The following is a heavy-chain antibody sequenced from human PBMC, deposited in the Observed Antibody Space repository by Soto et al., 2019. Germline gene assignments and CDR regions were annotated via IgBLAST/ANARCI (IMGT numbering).Heavy chain of an antibody. J-gene: IGHJ6*02. D-gene: IGHD2-15*01. CDR2: IYYSGST. V-gene: IGHV4-30-4*01. Sequence: SETLSLTCTVSGGSISSGDYYWSWIRQPPGKGLEWIGYIYYSGSTYYNPSLKSRVTISVDTSKNQFSLKLSSVTAADTAVYYCARVVVVASPSSYYYGMDVWGQGTTVTVSS. CDR1: GGSISSGDYY. CDR3: ARVVVVASPSSYYYGMDV.